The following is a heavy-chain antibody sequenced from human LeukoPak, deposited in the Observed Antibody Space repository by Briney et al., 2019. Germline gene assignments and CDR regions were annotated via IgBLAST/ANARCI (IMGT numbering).Heavy chain of an antibody. CDR2: ISWDGGST. J-gene: IGHJ5*02. D-gene: IGHD2-21*01. V-gene: IGHV3-43*01. CDR3: AKDELAYCGGDCPNWFDP. Sequence: GGSLRLSCAASGFTFDDYTMHWVRHAPGKGLEWVSLISWDGGSTYYADSVKGRFTISRDNSKNSLYLQMNSLRTEDTALYYCAKDELAYCGGDCPNWFDPWGQGTLVTVSS. CDR1: GFTFDDYT.